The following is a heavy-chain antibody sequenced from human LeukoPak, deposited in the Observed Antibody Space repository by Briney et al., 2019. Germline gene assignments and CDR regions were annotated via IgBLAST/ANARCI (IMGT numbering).Heavy chain of an antibody. V-gene: IGHV3-23*01. Sequence: PGGSLRLSCAASGFTFSSYAMSWVRQAPGKGLEWVSAISGSGGSTYYADSVKGRFTISRDNSKNTLYLQMNSLRAEDTAVYYCAKEAGGYSYGPYYFDYWGQGTLVTVSS. CDR2: ISGSGGST. J-gene: IGHJ4*02. CDR1: GFTFSSYA. CDR3: AKEAGGYSYGPYYFDY. D-gene: IGHD5-18*01.